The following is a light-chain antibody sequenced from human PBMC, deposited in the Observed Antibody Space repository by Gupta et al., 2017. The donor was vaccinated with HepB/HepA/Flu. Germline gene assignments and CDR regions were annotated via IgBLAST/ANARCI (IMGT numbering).Light chain of an antibody. CDR1: QGISSY. J-gene: IGKJ1*01. V-gene: IGKV1-8*01. CDR2: AAS. Sequence: AIRMTQSPSSFSASTGDRVTITCRASQGISSYLAWYQQKPGKAPKLLIYAASTLQSGVPSRFSGSGSGTDFTLTISCLQSEDFATYYCQQYYSYPWTFGQGTKVKSN. CDR3: QQYYSYPWT.